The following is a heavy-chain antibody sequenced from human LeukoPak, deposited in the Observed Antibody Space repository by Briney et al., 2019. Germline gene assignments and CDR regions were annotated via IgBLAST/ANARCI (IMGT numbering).Heavy chain of an antibody. D-gene: IGHD7-27*01. J-gene: IGHJ3*01. CDR2: ISXSGDNT. V-gene: IGHV3-23*01. CDR3: VKVKNRPWGSAFDGFDF. Sequence: FTFXTXAXXWXRXXPGKXXXXVXSISXSGDNTYYAESVKGRFTISRDNSKNTLYLQMNRLRDEDTAVYYCVKVKNRPWGSAFDGFDFWGQGTMVIVSS. CDR1: FTFXTXA.